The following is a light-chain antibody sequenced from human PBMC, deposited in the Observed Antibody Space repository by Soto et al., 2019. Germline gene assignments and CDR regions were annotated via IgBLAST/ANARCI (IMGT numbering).Light chain of an antibody. CDR3: QQYNSFPIFT. V-gene: IGKV1-33*01. Sequence: DIQLTQSPSSLSASVGDRVTITCQASQDISNYLNWYQQKPEKAPKLLIYDASNLETGVPSRFSGGGSGTDFTFTISSLQPEDIATYYCQQYNSFPIFTFGPGTKVDIK. CDR1: QDISNY. CDR2: DAS. J-gene: IGKJ3*01.